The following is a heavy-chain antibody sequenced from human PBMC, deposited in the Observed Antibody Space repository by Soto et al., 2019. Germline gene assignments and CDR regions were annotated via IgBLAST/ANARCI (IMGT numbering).Heavy chain of an antibody. CDR3: ARTTVVTQAFDY. CDR2: ISSSGSTI. J-gene: IGHJ4*02. V-gene: IGHV3-48*03. D-gene: IGHD4-17*01. Sequence: GGSLRLSCAASGFTFSSYEMNWVRQAPGKGLEWVSYISSSGSTIYYADSVKGRFTISRDNAKNSLYLQMNSLRAEDTAVYYCARTTVVTQAFDYWGQGPLVTVYS. CDR1: GFTFSSYE.